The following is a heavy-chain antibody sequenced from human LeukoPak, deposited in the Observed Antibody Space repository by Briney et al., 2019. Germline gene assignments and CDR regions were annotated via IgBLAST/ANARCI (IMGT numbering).Heavy chain of an antibody. CDR1: VYTFTSYD. CDR3: AMVRGVIILRGKDYYYYYGMDV. J-gene: IGHJ6*02. D-gene: IGHD3-10*01. Sequence: ASVKVSCKASVYTFTSYDINWVRQATGQGLEWMGWMNPNSGNTGYAQKFQGRVTMTRNTSISTAYMELSSLRSEDTAVYYCAMVRGVIILRGKDYYYYYGMDVWGQGTTVTVSS. CDR2: MNPNSGNT. V-gene: IGHV1-8*01.